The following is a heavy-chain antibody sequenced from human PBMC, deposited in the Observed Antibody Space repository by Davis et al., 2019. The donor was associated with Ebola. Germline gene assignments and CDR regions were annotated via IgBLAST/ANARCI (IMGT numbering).Heavy chain of an antibody. J-gene: IGHJ6*02. CDR1: GYTFTSYG. V-gene: IGHV1-18*04. Sequence: AASVTVSCKASGYTFTSYGISSVRQAPGHGLEWMGWISAYNGNTNYAQKLQGRVTMTTDTSKSTAYMELRGVRSGDTAVYYCAGGSYYYGMDVWGQGTTVTVSS. CDR3: AGGSYYYGMDV. CDR2: ISAYNGNT.